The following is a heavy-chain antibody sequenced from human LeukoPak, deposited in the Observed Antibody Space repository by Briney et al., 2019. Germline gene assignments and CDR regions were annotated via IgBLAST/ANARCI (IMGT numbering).Heavy chain of an antibody. CDR1: GFTVSSNY. CDR2: IYSGGST. D-gene: IGHD2-2*01. Sequence: GGSLRLSCAASGFTVSSNYMSWVRQAPGKGLEWGSVIYSGGSTYYADSVKGRFTISRDNSKNTLYLQMNSLRAEDTAVYYCARAPDIVVVPATNWGQGTLVTVSS. V-gene: IGHV3-66*02. J-gene: IGHJ4*02. CDR3: ARAPDIVVVPATN.